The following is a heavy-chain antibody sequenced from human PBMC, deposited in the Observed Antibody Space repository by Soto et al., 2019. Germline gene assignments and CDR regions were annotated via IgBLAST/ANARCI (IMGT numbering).Heavy chain of an antibody. V-gene: IGHV3-23*01. J-gene: IGHJ5*02. D-gene: IGHD1-1*01. CDR1: GFTFSSYA. Sequence: LRLSCAASGFTFSSYAMSWVRQTPGKGLEWVSVISGSGGNTNYADSVKGRLTISRDNSKNTLFPLMNSLRVDDTAVYYCTKLTNWYGGWLDPWGQGTLVTVSS. CDR3: TKLTNWYGGWLDP. CDR2: ISGSGGNT.